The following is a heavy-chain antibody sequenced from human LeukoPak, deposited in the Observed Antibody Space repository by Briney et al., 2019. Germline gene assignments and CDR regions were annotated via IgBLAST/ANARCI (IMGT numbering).Heavy chain of an antibody. CDR1: GGSISRSSYY. J-gene: IGHJ4*02. Sequence: SETLSLTCTVSGGSISRSSYYWGWIRQPPGKGLEWIGSIYYSGSTYYNPSLKSRVTMSVDTSKNQFSLKLSSVTAADTAVYYCARPGRPVDYWGQGTLVTVSS. CDR3: ARPGRPVDY. V-gene: IGHV4-39*01. CDR2: IYYSGST.